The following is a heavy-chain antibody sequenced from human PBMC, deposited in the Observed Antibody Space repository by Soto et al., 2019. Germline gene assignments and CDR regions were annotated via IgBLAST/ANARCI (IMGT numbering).Heavy chain of an antibody. CDR1: GGSISSYY. V-gene: IGHV4-59*12. J-gene: IGHJ4*02. D-gene: IGHD4-17*01. Sequence: QVQLQESGPGLVKPSETLSLTCTVSGGSISSYYWSWIRQPPGKGLEWIGYIYYSGSTNYNPSLKSRVTISVDTSKNQFSLKLSSVTAADTAVYYCARVKGDYELRPIYYFDYWGQGTLVTVSS. CDR2: IYYSGST. CDR3: ARVKGDYELRPIYYFDY.